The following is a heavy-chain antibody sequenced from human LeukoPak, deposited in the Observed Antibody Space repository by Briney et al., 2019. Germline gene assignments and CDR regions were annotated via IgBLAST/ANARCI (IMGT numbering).Heavy chain of an antibody. CDR2: IKYSGST. CDR3: AAQYSYGPDY. Sequence: SETLSLTCTVSGGSISSSSNYWGWIRQPPGKGLEWIGSIKYSGSTYYNPSLKSRVTISVDTSKNQFSLKLNSVTAADTAVYYCAAQYSYGPDYWGQGTLVTVSS. D-gene: IGHD5-18*01. CDR1: GGSISSSSNY. V-gene: IGHV4-39*07. J-gene: IGHJ4*02.